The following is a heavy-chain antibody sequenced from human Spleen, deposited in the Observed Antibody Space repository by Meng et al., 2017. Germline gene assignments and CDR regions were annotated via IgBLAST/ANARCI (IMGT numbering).Heavy chain of an antibody. V-gene: IGHV1-18*01. J-gene: IGHJ4*02. CDR1: GYTSASYG. D-gene: IGHD3-10*01. CDR2: FVSNADT. Sequence: QAQLLQSGAEVEKPGASVWISCKASGYTSASYGISWFRQDPGQGLEWMGWFVSNADTYPAQKFQGRVTMTRDTHTSTDFMELRSLRFDDTAVYYCARGTPGRSYSDYWGQGTLVTVSS. CDR3: ARGTPGRSYSDY.